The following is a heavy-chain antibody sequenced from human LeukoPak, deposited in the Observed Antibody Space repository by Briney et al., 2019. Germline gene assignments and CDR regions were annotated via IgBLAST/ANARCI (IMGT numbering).Heavy chain of an antibody. V-gene: IGHV4-28*03. D-gene: IGHD3-22*01. CDR3: ARGKGLDWFDP. J-gene: IGHJ5*02. CDR2: IYYSGST. CDR1: GYSISSSNW. Sequence: SETLSLTCAVSGYSISSSNWWGWIRQPPGKGLEWIGYIYYSGSTYYNPSLKSRVTMSVDTSKNQFSLKLSSVTAVDTAVYYCARGKGLDWFDPWGQGTLVTVSS.